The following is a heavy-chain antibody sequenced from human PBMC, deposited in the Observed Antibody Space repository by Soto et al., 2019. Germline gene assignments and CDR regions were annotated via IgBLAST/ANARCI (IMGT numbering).Heavy chain of an antibody. Sequence: ASVKVSCKASGYTFTSYGISWVRQAPGQGREWMGWISAYNGNTNYAQKLQGRVTMTTDTSTSTAYMELRSLRSDDTAVYYCARVIYDILTGYYGNNNWFDPWGQGTLVTVSS. CDR1: GYTFTSYG. J-gene: IGHJ5*02. CDR3: ARVIYDILTGYYGNNNWFDP. CDR2: ISAYNGNT. V-gene: IGHV1-18*01. D-gene: IGHD3-9*01.